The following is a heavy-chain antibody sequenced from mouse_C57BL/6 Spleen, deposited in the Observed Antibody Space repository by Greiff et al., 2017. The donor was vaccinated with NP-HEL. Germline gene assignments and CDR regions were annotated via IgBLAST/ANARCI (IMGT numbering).Heavy chain of an antibody. CDR3: ARASYYGSNYAMDY. CDR1: GYTFTSYW. V-gene: IGHV1-59*01. CDR2: IDPSDSST. J-gene: IGHJ4*01. D-gene: IGHD1-1*01. Sequence: VQLQQSGAELVRPGTSVKLSCKASGYTFTSYWMHWVKQSPGQGLEWIGVIDPSDSSTNYNQKFKGKATLTVDTSSSAAYMQLSRLTYEDSAVYYCARASYYGSNYAMDYWGQGTSVTVSA.